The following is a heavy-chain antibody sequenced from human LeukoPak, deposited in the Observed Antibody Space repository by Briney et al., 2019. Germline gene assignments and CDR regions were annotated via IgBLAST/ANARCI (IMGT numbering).Heavy chain of an antibody. D-gene: IGHD2-15*01. CDR2: IKQDGSEK. CDR1: GFTFSSYW. Sequence: GGSLRLSCAASGFTFSSYWMSWVRQAPGKGLEWVANIKQDGSEKYYVDSVKGRFTISRDNAKNSLYLQMNSLRAEDTAVYYCARAGYCSGGSCYWYYYGMDVWGQGTTVTVSS. J-gene: IGHJ6*02. V-gene: IGHV3-7*01. CDR3: ARAGYCSGGSCYWYYYGMDV.